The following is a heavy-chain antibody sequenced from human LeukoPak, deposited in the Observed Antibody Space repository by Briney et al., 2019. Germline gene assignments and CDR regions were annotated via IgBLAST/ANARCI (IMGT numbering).Heavy chain of an antibody. CDR1: GYTFTGYY. CDR2: INPNSGGT. D-gene: IGHD2-2*02. Sequence: ASVKVSCKASGYTFTGYYMHWVRQAPGQGLEWMGWINPNSGGTNYAQKLQGRVTMTRDTSISTAYMELSRLRSDDTAVYYCARGKGSSTSRYILVWFDPWGQGTLVTVSS. CDR3: ARGKGSSTSRYILVWFDP. J-gene: IGHJ5*02. V-gene: IGHV1-2*02.